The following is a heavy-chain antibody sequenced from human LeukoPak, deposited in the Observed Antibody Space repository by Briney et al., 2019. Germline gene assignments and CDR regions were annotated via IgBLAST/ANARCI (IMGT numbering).Heavy chain of an antibody. Sequence: GGSLRLSCAASGFTFSKSWMSWARQAPGKGLECVANINPDGTEKYYVDSVKGRFTISRDNAKNSLYLQMNSLRAEDTAVYYCASGNYFDYWGQGTLVTVSS. D-gene: IGHD1-26*01. CDR2: INPDGTEK. CDR1: GFTFSKSW. V-gene: IGHV3-7*01. J-gene: IGHJ4*02. CDR3: ASGNYFDY.